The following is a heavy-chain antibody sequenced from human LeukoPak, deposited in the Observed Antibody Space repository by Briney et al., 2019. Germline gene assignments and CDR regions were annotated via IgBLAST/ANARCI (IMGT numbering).Heavy chain of an antibody. D-gene: IGHD4-11*01. V-gene: IGHV4-30-4*08. Sequence: PSETLSLTCTVSGGSISSSSYYWGWIRQPPGKGLEWIGYIYYSGSTYYNPSLKSRVTISVDTSKNQFSLKLSSVTAADTAVYYCARTSLQYYFDYWGQGTLVTVSS. CDR2: IYYSGST. J-gene: IGHJ4*02. CDR3: ARTSLQYYFDY. CDR1: GGSISSSSYY.